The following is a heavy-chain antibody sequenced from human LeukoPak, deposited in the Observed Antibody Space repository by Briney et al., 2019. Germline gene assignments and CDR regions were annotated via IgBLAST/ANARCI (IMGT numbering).Heavy chain of an antibody. V-gene: IGHV5-51*01. CDR3: ARRADKGTALSRVWFDP. CDR2: IYPGDSDT. CDR1: GYSFTSYW. D-gene: IGHD5-18*01. Sequence: GESLKISCKGSGYSFTSYWIGWVRQMPGKGLEWMGIIYPGDSDTRYSPSFQGQVTISADKSISTAYLQWSSLKASDTAMYYCARRADKGTALSRVWFDPWGQGTLVTVSS. J-gene: IGHJ5*02.